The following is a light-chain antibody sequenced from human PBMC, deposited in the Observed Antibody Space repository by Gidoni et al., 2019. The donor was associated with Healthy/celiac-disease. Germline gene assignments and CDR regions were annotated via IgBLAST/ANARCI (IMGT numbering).Light chain of an antibody. J-gene: IGKJ2*01. CDR3: QQYYSTPLYT. V-gene: IGKV4-1*01. Sequence: DLVMTQSPDSLAASLGERATIHHQSSQSVLYSSNNKNYLAWYQQKPGQPPKLLIYWASTRESGVPDRFSGGGSGTDFTLTISSLQAEDVAVYYCQQYYSTPLYTFGQGTKLEIK. CDR2: WAS. CDR1: QSVLYSSNNKNY.